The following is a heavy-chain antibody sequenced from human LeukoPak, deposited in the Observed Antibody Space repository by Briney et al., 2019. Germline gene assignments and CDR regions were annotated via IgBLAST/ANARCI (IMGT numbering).Heavy chain of an antibody. CDR2: NYYSGST. V-gene: IGHV4-31*03. CDR3: ARDRRIPSLGFDP. CDR1: SGSISSGGYN. J-gene: IGHJ5*02. D-gene: IGHD2/OR15-2a*01. Sequence: PSETLSLTCTVSSGSISSGGYNWSWIRQHPGRGLEWIGYNYYSGSTYYNPSLKSRVTISVDTSKNQYSLKLSSVTAADTAVYYCARDRRIPSLGFDPWGQGTLVTVSS.